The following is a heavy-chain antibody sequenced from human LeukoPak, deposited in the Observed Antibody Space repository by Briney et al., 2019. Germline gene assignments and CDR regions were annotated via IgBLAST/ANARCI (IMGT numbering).Heavy chain of an antibody. CDR3: AGDLDSSGYKDY. CDR1: GYTFTNSY. CDR2: INPNGGTT. J-gene: IGHJ4*02. D-gene: IGHD3-22*01. V-gene: IGHV1-46*01. Sequence: ASVKVSCKASGYTFTNSYMHWVRQAPGHGLEWMGIINPNGGTTSYPQKFQGRVTMTRDTSISTAYMELSRLRSDDTAVYYCAGDLDSSGYKDYWGQGTLVTVSS.